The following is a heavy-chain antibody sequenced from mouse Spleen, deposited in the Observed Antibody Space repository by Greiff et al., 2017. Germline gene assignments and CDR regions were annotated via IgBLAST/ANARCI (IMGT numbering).Heavy chain of an antibody. CDR2: ISSGGSYT. V-gene: IGHV5-6*01. J-gene: IGHJ1*03. CDR1: GFTFSSYG. Sequence: EVKLMESGGDLVKPGGSLKLSCAASGFTFSSYGMSWVRQTPDKRLEWVATISSGGSYTYYPDSVKGRFTISRDNAKNTLYLQMSSLKSEDTAMYYCARERVYYGNSYWYFDVWGTGTTVTVSS. D-gene: IGHD2-1*01. CDR3: ARERVYYGNSYWYFDV.